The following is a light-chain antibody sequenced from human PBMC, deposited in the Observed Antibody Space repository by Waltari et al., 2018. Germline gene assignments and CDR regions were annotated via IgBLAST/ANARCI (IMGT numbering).Light chain of an antibody. J-gene: IGLJ3*02. V-gene: IGLV7-46*01. CDR2: YTS. Sequence: QAVVTQEPSLTVSPGGTVTPPCGSSTGPVPRGQSPYWFPHKPGQAPRTPIFYTSHKPSWAPARFSGSLLGGKAALTLSGAQPEDEAEYYCFLSYNGPWVFGGGTKLTVL. CDR3: FLSYNGPWV. CDR1: TGPVPRGQS.